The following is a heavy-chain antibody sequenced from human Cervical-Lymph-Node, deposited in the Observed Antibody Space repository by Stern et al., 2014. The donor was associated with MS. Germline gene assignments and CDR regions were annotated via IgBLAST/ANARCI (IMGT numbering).Heavy chain of an antibody. CDR1: GGSISGYY. V-gene: IGHV4-59*01. CDR3: ARGPIVAASLSWFDP. J-gene: IGHJ5*02. Sequence: QLQLQESGPGLVKPSETLSLTCTVSGGSISGYYWSWIRQPPGQGLEWIGYVHYRGSTNYSPSLKSRGTISVDMSKNQFSLKMNSVTAADTAVYYCARGPIVAASLSWFDPWGQGTLVTVSS. CDR2: VHYRGST. D-gene: IGHD6-13*01.